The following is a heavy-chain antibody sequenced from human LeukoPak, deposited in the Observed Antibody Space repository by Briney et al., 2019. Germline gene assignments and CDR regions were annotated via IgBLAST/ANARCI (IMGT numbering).Heavy chain of an antibody. D-gene: IGHD2-2*01. CDR1: GFSFSSHG. CDR3: VRSARDCSSTSCRLDP. J-gene: IGHJ5*02. Sequence: GGSLRLSCAASGFSFSSHGMHWVRQAPGKGLEWVAVIWYDGSNKYYVDSVKGQFTISRDNSKNTLYLQMNSLRAEDTAVYYCVRSARDCSSTSCRLDPWGQGTLVTVSS. V-gene: IGHV3-33*01. CDR2: IWYDGSNK.